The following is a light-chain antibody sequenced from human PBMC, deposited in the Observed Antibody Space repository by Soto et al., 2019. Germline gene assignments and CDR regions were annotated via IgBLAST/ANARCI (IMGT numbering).Light chain of an antibody. CDR3: CSYGGSRAV. J-gene: IGLJ7*01. CDR2: EVS. V-gene: IGLV2-23*02. CDR1: SSDVGSHNL. Sequence: QSALTQPASVSGSPGQSITISCTGTSSDVGSHNLVSWYQQHPGQAPKLMIYEVSKRPLGVSTRFSASKSGNTASLTISGLQGEDEAEYYCCSYGGSRAVFGGGTQLTVL.